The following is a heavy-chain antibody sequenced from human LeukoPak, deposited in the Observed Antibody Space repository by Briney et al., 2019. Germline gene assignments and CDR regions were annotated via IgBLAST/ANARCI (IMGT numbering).Heavy chain of an antibody. J-gene: IGHJ4*02. CDR2: ISHSESA. D-gene: IGHD6-13*01. V-gene: IGHV4-30-2*01. Sequence: SETLSLTCTVSGGSISSGANYWSWIRQPPGRGLEWIGYISHSESAYYSPSLESRITISVDRSKNQFSLKLSSVTAADTAVYYCARGLRGSSWYFDYWGQGTLVTVSS. CDR1: GGSISSGANY. CDR3: ARGLRGSSWYFDY.